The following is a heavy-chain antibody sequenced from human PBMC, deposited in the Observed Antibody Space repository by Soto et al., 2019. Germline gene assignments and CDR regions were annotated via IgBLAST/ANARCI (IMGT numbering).Heavy chain of an antibody. V-gene: IGHV4-59*01. Sequence: SETLSLTCTVSGGTISGYYWSWIRQPPGKGLEWIGYIYYSGSTNYNPSLKSRVTISVDTSKNQFSLKLSSVTAADTAVYYCARDPGSYYVGSNWFDPWGQGTLVTVSS. CDR1: GGTISGYY. D-gene: IGHD1-26*01. CDR2: IYYSGST. J-gene: IGHJ5*02. CDR3: ARDPGSYYVGSNWFDP.